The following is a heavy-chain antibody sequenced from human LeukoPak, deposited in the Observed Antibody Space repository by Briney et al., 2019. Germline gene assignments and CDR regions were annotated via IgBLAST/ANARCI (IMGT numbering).Heavy chain of an antibody. V-gene: IGHV3-23*01. Sequence: GGSLRLPCAASGFTFSSYAMSWVRQAPGKGLEWVSAISGSGGSTYFADSVKGRFTISRDNSKNTLYLQMNSLRAEDTAVYYCAKSPTVTTPDYYFDYWGQGTLVTVSS. CDR3: AKSPTVTTPDYYFDY. J-gene: IGHJ4*02. D-gene: IGHD4-17*01. CDR2: ISGSGGST. CDR1: GFTFSSYA.